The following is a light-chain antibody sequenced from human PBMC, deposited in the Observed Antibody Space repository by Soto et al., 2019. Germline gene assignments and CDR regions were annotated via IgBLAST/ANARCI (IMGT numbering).Light chain of an antibody. J-gene: IGLJ1*01. CDR3: GSWDSSLSGYV. V-gene: IGLV1-51*01. CDR1: SSNIGGNS. Sequence: QSVLTQPPSVSAAPGQKVTISCSGSSSNIGGNSVSWYQQLTGTAPKLLIYDDTNRPSGIPDRFSGSKSGTSATMGITVFQAGDEADYYCGSWDSSLSGYVLGSGTKV. CDR2: DDT.